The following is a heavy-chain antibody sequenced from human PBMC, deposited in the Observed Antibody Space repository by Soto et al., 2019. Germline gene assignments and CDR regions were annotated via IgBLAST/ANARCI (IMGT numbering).Heavy chain of an antibody. J-gene: IGHJ3*02. V-gene: IGHV3-48*02. CDR3: ARDQVPVLDAFDI. CDR1: GFTFSSYR. Sequence: PGGSLRISCAASGFTFSSYRLNWVRQAPGKGLEWVSYISSSSSTIYYADSVKGRFTISRDNAKNSLYLQMNSLRDEDTAVYYCARDQVPVLDAFDIWGQGTMVTVSS. CDR2: ISSSSSTI.